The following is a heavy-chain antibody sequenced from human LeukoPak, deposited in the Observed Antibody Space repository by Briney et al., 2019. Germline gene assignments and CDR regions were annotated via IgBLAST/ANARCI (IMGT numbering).Heavy chain of an antibody. Sequence: SETLSLTCTVSGGSISSYYWSWIRQTPGKGLEWIRYIYYSGSTNYNPSLKSRVTISVDTSKNQFSLKLSSVTAADTAVYYCARDRVTVSASNDYYYYYGMDVWGQGTTVTVSS. CDR1: GGSISSYY. CDR3: ARDRVTVSASNDYYYYYGMDV. D-gene: IGHD4-17*01. CDR2: IYYSGST. V-gene: IGHV4-59*01. J-gene: IGHJ6*02.